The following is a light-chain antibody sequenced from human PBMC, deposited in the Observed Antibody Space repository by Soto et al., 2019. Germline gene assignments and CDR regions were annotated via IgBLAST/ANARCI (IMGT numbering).Light chain of an antibody. Sequence: DIQMTQSPSTLSASVGDRVTITCRASQSISSWLAWYQHKPGKAPKLLIYDDSSLESGVPSRFSGSGSGTEFTLAISSLQPDDFATSYCQQYNSYRGTFGQGTKVEIK. CDR1: QSISSW. CDR3: QQYNSYRGT. V-gene: IGKV1-5*01. CDR2: DDS. J-gene: IGKJ1*01.